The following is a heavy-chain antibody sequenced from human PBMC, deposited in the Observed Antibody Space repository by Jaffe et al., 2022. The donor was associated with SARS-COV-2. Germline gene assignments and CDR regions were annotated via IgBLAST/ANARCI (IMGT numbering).Heavy chain of an antibody. CDR2: IIPRLPIP. V-gene: IGHV1-69*01. Sequence: QVQLVQSGAEVKKPGSSVKVSCKASGGTVSNYAISWVRQAPGQGLEWVGGIIPRLPIPSYTQKFQDRVTISADESTSTVYMELSSLKSEDTAIYYCAAGWYYNDPEDNRHYYMGVWGKGTTVTVSS. CDR1: GGTVSNYA. D-gene: IGHD2-15*01. J-gene: IGHJ6*03. CDR3: AAGWYYNDPEDNRHYYMGV.